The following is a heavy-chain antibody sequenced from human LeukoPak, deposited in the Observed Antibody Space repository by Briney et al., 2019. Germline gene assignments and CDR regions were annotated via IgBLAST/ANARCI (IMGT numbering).Heavy chain of an antibody. J-gene: IGHJ4*02. CDR3: ARCKDYYVSGSYYKTFDY. Sequence: SETLSLTCTVSGDSINSNNYYWAWIRQPPGKGLEWIGSIPYSGSTYYNPSLKSRVTMSVDTSKNQFSLKLSSVTAADTAVYYCARCKDYYVSGSYYKTFDYWGRGTLVTVSS. CDR2: IPYSGST. V-gene: IGHV4-39*07. D-gene: IGHD3-10*01. CDR1: GDSINSNNYY.